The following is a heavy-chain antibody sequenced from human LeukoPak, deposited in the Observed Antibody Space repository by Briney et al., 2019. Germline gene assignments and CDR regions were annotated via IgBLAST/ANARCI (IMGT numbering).Heavy chain of an antibody. CDR2: IIPIFGTA. Sequence: SVKVSCKASGGTFSSFAISWVRQAPGQGLEWMGGIIPIFGTANYAQKFQGRVTITTDESTSTAYMELSSLRSEDTAVYYCARPSDSSGYYYYYYMDVWGKGTTVTVSS. D-gene: IGHD3-22*01. V-gene: IGHV1-69*05. J-gene: IGHJ6*03. CDR3: ARPSDSSGYYYYYYMDV. CDR1: GGTFSSFA.